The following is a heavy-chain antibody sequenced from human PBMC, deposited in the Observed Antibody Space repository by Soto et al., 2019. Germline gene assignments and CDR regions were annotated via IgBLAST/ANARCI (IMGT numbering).Heavy chain of an antibody. D-gene: IGHD4-17*01. CDR3: AKDPIGDYVGAFDI. Sequence: EVQLLESGGGLVQPGGSLRLSCATSGFTFSSYAMSWVRQAPGKGPEWVSGISASGGRTYYADSLKGRFTISRDNYKNMLYLQVNSLRAEDTALYYCAKDPIGDYVGAFDIWGQGTMVTVSS. CDR1: GFTFSSYA. J-gene: IGHJ3*02. CDR2: ISASGGRT. V-gene: IGHV3-23*01.